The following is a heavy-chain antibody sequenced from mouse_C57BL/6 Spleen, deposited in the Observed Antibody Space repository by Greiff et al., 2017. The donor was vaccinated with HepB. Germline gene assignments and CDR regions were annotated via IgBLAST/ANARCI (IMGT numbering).Heavy chain of an antibody. D-gene: IGHD1-1*01. CDR2: IYPGSGST. CDR3: ARERRIITTVVAPYAMDY. V-gene: IGHV1-55*01. CDR1: GYTFTSYW. J-gene: IGHJ4*01. Sequence: QVQLKQPGAELVKPGASVKMSCKASGYTFTSYWITWVKQRPGQGLEWIGDIYPGSGSTNYNEKFKSKATLTVDTSSSTAYMQLSSLTSEDSAVYYCARERRIITTVVAPYAMDYWGQGTSVTVSS.